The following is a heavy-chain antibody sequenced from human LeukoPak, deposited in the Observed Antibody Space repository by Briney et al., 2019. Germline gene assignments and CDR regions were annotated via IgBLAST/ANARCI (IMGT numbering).Heavy chain of an antibody. CDR3: ASFDYGGNSDSFEI. J-gene: IGHJ3*02. CDR2: IYRSGST. D-gene: IGHD4-23*01. V-gene: IGHV3-66*01. CDR1: GITGQPNL. Sequence: GGFLRPSFGALGITGQPNLMNRGRQAPGKGLGGGSAIYRSGSTYYADSVKGRFTISRDNSKNTVYLQMNSLRVEETAVYYCASFDYGGNSDSFEIWGQGTMVTVSS.